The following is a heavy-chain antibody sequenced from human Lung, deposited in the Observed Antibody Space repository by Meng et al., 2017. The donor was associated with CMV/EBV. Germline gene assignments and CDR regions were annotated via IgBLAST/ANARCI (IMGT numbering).Heavy chain of an antibody. CDR2: IIPFFAIT. Sequence: SXXVSXKASGGTFRKYAFSWVRQAPGQGLEWMGGIIPFFAITSYSQKFQGRVTITTDESTSTSYLELSSQRSEDTAVYYCARDRTGDCDSTSCFNYYYYYGMDVWGQGXTVTVSS. J-gene: IGHJ6*02. V-gene: IGHV1-69*05. CDR1: GGTFRKYA. D-gene: IGHD2-2*01. CDR3: ARDRTGDCDSTSCFNYYYYYGMDV.